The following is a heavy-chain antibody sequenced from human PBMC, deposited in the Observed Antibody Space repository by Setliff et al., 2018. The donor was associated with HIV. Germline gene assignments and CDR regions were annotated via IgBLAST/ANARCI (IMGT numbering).Heavy chain of an antibody. J-gene: IGHJ4*02. CDR3: ARKMGSYYDSSGSYYFDF. D-gene: IGHD3-22*01. CDR1: GFTFSSYA. V-gene: IGHV3-23*01. CDR2: ISGSGATT. Sequence: GGSLRLSCATSGFTFSSYAMSWVRQAPGKGLEWVSGISGSGATTNYADSVKGRFTISRDNAKNSLYLQMNSLRVEDTAFYYCARKMGSYYDSSGSYYFDFWGQGTLVTVSS.